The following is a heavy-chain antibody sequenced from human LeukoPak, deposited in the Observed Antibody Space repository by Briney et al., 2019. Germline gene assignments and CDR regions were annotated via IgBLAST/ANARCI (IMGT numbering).Heavy chain of an antibody. Sequence: ASVKVSCKASGCTFTSYGISWVRQAPGQGLEWMGGIIPIFGTANYAQKFQGRVTITTDESTSTAYMELSSLRSEDTAVYYCASATPNYDSSGYSDYAFDIWGQGTMVTVSS. CDR3: ASATPNYDSSGYSDYAFDI. CDR1: GCTFTSYG. V-gene: IGHV1-69*05. D-gene: IGHD3-22*01. J-gene: IGHJ3*02. CDR2: IIPIFGTA.